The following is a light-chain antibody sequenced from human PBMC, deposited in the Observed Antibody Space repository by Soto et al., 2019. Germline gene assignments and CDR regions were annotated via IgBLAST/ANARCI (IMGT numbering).Light chain of an antibody. CDR1: SSKIGSNT. CDR2: IN. J-gene: IGLJ2*01. Sequence: QSVLTQPPSASGTPGQRVTISCSGSSSKIGSNTVNWYQQLPGTAPKLLICINNRFSGSKSGTSASLAISGLQSEDEADYYCAAWYDSLNGVVFGGGTKLNVL. V-gene: IGLV1-44*01. CDR3: AAWYDSLNGVV.